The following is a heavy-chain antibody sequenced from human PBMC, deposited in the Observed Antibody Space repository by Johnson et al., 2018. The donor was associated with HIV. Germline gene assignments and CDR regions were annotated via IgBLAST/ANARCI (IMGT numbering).Heavy chain of an antibody. CDR3: AKDQGIEMAGYDGFDI. J-gene: IGHJ3*02. CDR1: GFTFSSYA. Sequence: VQLVESGGGLVQPGGSLRLSCAASGFTFSSYAMHWVRQAPGKGLEWVSGIVGSGGSTYYADSVKGRFTISRDNSKNTLYLQMNSLRAEDTAVYYCAKDQGIEMAGYDGFDIWGQGTMVTVSS. V-gene: IGHV3-23*04. D-gene: IGHD5-24*01. CDR2: IVGSGGST.